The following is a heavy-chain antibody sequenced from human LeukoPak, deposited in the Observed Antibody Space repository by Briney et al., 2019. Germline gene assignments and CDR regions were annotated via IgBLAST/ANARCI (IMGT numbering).Heavy chain of an antibody. Sequence: GGSLRLSCGASGFTFKTYAMSWVRQAPGKGLEWVSSISGSGDRTYYADSVKGRFTISRDNAKNSLYLQMNSLRAEDTAVYYCAREAKRYCSGGSCYPDYWGQGTLVTVSS. CDR3: AREAKRYCSGGSCYPDY. CDR2: ISGSGDRT. J-gene: IGHJ4*02. CDR1: GFTFKTYA. D-gene: IGHD2-15*01. V-gene: IGHV3-23*01.